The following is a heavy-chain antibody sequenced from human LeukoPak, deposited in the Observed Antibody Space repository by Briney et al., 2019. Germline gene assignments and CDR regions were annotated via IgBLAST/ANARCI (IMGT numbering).Heavy chain of an antibody. Sequence: GASVKVSCKASGYTFTSYDINWVRQATGQGLEWMGWMNPNSGNTGYAQKFQGRVTITADESTSTAYMELSSLRSEDTAVYYCARDDSGYYDSSGYYSLFGSWGQGTLVTVSS. CDR1: GYTFTSYD. J-gene: IGHJ5*02. V-gene: IGHV1-8*01. D-gene: IGHD3-22*01. CDR3: ARDDSGYYDSSGYYSLFGS. CDR2: MNPNSGNT.